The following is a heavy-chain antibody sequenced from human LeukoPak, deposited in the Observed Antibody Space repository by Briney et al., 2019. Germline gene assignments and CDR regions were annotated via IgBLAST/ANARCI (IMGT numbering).Heavy chain of an antibody. Sequence: ASVKLSCKASGGTFSSYATSWVRQAPGQGLEWMGGIIPIFGTANYAQKFQGRVTITTAESTSTAYMELSSLRSEDTAVYYCARGSGAYDFWSGYYFDYWGQGTLVTVSS. CDR3: ARGSGAYDFWSGYYFDY. CDR1: GGTFSSYA. D-gene: IGHD3-3*01. J-gene: IGHJ4*02. CDR2: IIPIFGTA. V-gene: IGHV1-69*05.